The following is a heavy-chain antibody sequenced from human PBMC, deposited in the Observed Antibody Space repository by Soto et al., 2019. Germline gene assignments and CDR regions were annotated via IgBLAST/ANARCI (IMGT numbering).Heavy chain of an antibody. D-gene: IGHD5-12*01. V-gene: IGHV1-2*02. CDR2: INPKNGGT. CDR3: ARRRGYSGYDFNYYGMDV. Sequence: ASVKVSCKTSGYTFTYFYIHWVRLAPGKGPEWMGWINPKNGGTSHAQKFQGRVTMARDTSTSTVYMELSSLTSDDTAVYYCARRRGYSGYDFNYYGMDVWGQGTTVTVSS. J-gene: IGHJ6*02. CDR1: GYTFTYFY.